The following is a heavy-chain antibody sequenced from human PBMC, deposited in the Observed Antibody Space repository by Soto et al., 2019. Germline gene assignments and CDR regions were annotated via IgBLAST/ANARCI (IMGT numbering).Heavy chain of an antibody. V-gene: IGHV3-30*18. D-gene: IGHD3-9*01. CDR1: GFTFSSYG. J-gene: IGHJ4*02. Sequence: QVQLVESGGGVVQPGRSLRLSCAASGFTFSSYGMHWVRQAPGKGLEWVAVISYDGSNKYYADTVKGRFTISRDNSKNTLYLQMNSLRAEDTAVYYCAKDYYDMLTGYHPSVCFDYWGQGTLVTVSS. CDR2: ISYDGSNK. CDR3: AKDYYDMLTGYHPSVCFDY.